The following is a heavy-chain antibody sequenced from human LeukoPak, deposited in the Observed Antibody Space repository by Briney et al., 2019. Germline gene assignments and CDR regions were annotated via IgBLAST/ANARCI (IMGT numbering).Heavy chain of an antibody. D-gene: IGHD2-2*01. Sequence: PGGSLRLSCAASGFTFSSYGMSWVRQAPGKGLEWVSAISGSGGSTYYADSVKGRFTISRDNSKNTLYLQMNSLRAEDTAVYYCAKIRAIVVVPALDYWGQGTLVTVSS. J-gene: IGHJ4*02. CDR1: GFTFSSYG. CDR3: AKIRAIVVVPALDY. CDR2: ISGSGGST. V-gene: IGHV3-23*01.